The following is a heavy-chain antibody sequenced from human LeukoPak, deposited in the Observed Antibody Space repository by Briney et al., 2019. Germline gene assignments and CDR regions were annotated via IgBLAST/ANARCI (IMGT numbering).Heavy chain of an antibody. J-gene: IGHJ6*02. CDR2: IIPILGIA. V-gene: IGHV1-69*04. CDR3: ARGLSLGYCSSTSCYFWGVTTQFWYYYGMDV. Sequence: SVKVSCKASGGTFSSYAISWVRQAPGQGLEWMGRIIPILGIANYAQKFQGRVTITADKSTSTAYMELSSLRSEDTAVYYCARGLSLGYCSSTSCYFWGVTTQFWYYYGMDVWGQGTTVTVSS. CDR1: GGTFSSYA. D-gene: IGHD2-2*01.